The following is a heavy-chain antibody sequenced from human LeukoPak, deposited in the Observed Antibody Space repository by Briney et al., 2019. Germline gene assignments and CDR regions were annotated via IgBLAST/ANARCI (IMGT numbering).Heavy chain of an antibody. J-gene: IGHJ6*02. CDR2: ISSSSSYI. Sequence: GGSLRLSCAASGFTFSSYSMNWVRQAPGKGLEWVSSISSSSSYIYYADSVKGRFTIPRDNAKNSLYLQMNSLRAEDTAVYYCARTDDYGDYHYYYYGMDVWGQGTTVTVSS. D-gene: IGHD4-17*01. CDR3: ARTDDYGDYHYYYYGMDV. CDR1: GFTFSSYS. V-gene: IGHV3-21*01.